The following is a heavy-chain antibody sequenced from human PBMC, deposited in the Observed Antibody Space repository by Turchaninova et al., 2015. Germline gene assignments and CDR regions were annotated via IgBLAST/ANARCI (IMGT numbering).Heavy chain of an antibody. CDR1: GFTFSNAW. D-gene: IGHD1-26*01. J-gene: IGHJ4*02. CDR3: TTASGSPPVVF. Sequence: EVQLVESGGGLVKPGGSLRLSCAASGFTFSNAWMSWVRKAPGKGLGWVGRIKSKSDGGTTDYAAPVKGRFTISRDDSKNTLYLQMNSLKTEDTAVYYCTTASGSPPVVFWGQGTLVTVSS. CDR2: IKSKSDGGTT. V-gene: IGHV3-15*01.